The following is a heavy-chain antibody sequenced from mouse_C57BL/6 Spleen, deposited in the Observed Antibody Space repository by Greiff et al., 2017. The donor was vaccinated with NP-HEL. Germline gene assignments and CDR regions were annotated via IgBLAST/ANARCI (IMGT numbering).Heavy chain of an antibody. J-gene: IGHJ4*01. V-gene: IGHV1-82*01. CDR1: GYAFSSSW. D-gene: IGHD2-4*01. CDR2: IYPGDGDT. CDR3: ARCDYGGYAMDY. Sequence: VKLQESGPELVKPGASVKISCKASGYAFSSSWMNWVKQRPGKGLEWIGRIYPGDGDTNYNGKFKGKATLTADKSSSTAYMQLSSLTSEDSAVYFCARCDYGGYAMDYWGQGTSVTVSS.